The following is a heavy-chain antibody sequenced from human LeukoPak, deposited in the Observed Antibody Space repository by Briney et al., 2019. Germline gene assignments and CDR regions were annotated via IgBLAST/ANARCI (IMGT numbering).Heavy chain of an antibody. CDR3: TRRLDD. Sequence: GGSLRLSCAASGFNFKLSAMSWGRQAPGKGLEWVANIKHDESEKNYLDSVKGRFTISRDNAQNSLYLQMNGLRVEDTAVYYCTRRLDDWGQGTLVTVSS. J-gene: IGHJ4*02. V-gene: IGHV3-7*01. D-gene: IGHD3-16*01. CDR2: IKHDESEK. CDR1: GFNFKLSA.